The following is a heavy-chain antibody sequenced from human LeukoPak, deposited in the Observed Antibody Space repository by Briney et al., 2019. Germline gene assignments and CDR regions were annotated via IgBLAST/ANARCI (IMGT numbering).Heavy chain of an antibody. Sequence: GGSLRLSCAASGFAISSDWMSWVRQAPGKGLEWVANIKGDGSQSFYGDSGKGRFTISRDNAKNSLYLQMNSLRTEDTAVYYCAKGYGGGDKYWGQGTLVTVSS. V-gene: IGHV3-7*01. J-gene: IGHJ4*02. CDR1: GFAISSDW. CDR2: IKGDGSQS. CDR3: AKGYGGGDKY. D-gene: IGHD3-16*01.